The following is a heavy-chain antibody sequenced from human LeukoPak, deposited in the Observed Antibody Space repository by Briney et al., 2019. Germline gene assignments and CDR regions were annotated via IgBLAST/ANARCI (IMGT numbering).Heavy chain of an antibody. CDR2: IIPIFGTA. Sequence: GSSVKVSCKASGGPFSSYAISWVRQAPGQGLEWMGGIIPIFGTANYAQKFQGRVTITADESTSTAYMELSSLRSEDTAVYYCARSITTVRGVIIRRNSRLDYWGQGTLVTVSS. J-gene: IGHJ4*02. CDR3: ARSITTVRGVIIRRNSRLDY. V-gene: IGHV1-69*01. D-gene: IGHD3-10*01. CDR1: GGPFSSYA.